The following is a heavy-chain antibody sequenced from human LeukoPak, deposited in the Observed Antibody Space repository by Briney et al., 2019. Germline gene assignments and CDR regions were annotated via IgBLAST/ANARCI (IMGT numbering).Heavy chain of an antibody. CDR1: GCSFTSYW. J-gene: IGHJ3*02. Sequence: PGESPQISCKGSGCSFTSYWIGWVRQMPGKGLEWMGIIYPGDSDTRYSPSFQGQVTISADKSISTAYLQWSSLKASDSAMYYCATNTMFRGIHAFDIWGQGTLVTVSS. V-gene: IGHV5-51*01. D-gene: IGHD3-10*01. CDR2: IYPGDSDT. CDR3: ATNTMFRGIHAFDI.